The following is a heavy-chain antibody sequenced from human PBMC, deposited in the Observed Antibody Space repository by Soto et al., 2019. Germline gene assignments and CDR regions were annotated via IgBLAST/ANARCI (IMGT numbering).Heavy chain of an antibody. CDR3: ASGTIFGVVIRENWFDP. CDR1: GVTFSSYA. J-gene: IGHJ5*02. CDR2: IIPIFGTA. Sequence: GASVKVSCKASGVTFSSYAISWVRQAPGQGLEWMGGIIPIFGTANYAQKFQGRVTITADESTSTAYMELSSLRSEDTAVYYCASGTIFGVVIRENWFDPWGQGTLVTVSS. D-gene: IGHD3-3*01. V-gene: IGHV1-69*13.